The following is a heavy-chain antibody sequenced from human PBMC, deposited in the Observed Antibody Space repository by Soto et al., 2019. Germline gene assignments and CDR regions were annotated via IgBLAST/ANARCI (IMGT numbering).Heavy chain of an antibody. CDR2: ISWNSGSI. V-gene: IGHV3-9*01. CDR3: AGYSYVQDAFDI. CDR1: GFTFDDYA. D-gene: IGHD5-18*01. Sequence: GGSLRLSCAASGFTFDDYAMHWVRQAPGKGLEWVSGISWNSGSIGYADSVKGRFTISRDNAKNSLYLQMNSLRAEDTALYYCAGYSYVQDAFDIWGQGTMVTVSS. J-gene: IGHJ3*02.